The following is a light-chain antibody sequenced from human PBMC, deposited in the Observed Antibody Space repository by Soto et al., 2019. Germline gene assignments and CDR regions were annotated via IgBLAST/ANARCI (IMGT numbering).Light chain of an antibody. CDR2: DAS. J-gene: IGKJ2*01. CDR3: QQYNSYSTYT. CDR1: QSISSW. V-gene: IGKV1-5*01. Sequence: DIQMTQSPSTLSASVGDRVTTTCRASQSISSWLAWYQQKPGKAPKLLIYDASSMESGVPSRFSESGSRTEFTITISSQQPDDFATYYCQQYNSYSTYTFGQGTKLEIK.